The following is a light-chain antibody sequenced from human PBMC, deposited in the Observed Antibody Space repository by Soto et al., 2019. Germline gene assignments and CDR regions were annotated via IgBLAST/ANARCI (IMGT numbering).Light chain of an antibody. CDR3: QQYDSYSRT. Sequence: TQSPAVLSASVGDRDTITCRASQTISSWLAWYQQKPGKAPKLLIYKASTLKSGVPSRFSGSGSGTEFTLTISSLQPDDFATYYCQQYDSYSRTFGQGTKV. V-gene: IGKV1-5*03. CDR1: QTISSW. CDR2: KAS. J-gene: IGKJ1*01.